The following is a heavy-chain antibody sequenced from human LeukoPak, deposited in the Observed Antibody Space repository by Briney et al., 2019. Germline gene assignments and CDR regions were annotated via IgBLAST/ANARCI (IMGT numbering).Heavy chain of an antibody. V-gene: IGHV3-30-3*01. CDR2: ISYDGSNK. J-gene: IGHJ4*02. CDR1: GFTFSSYA. Sequence: PGGSLRLSCAASGFTFSSYAMHWVRQAPGKGLDWLAVISYDGSNKYYADSVKGRFTISRDNSKNTLYLQMNSLRAEDTAVYYCARDRHYYDSSGYYYVLAYWGQGTLVTVSS. CDR3: ARDRHYYDSSGYYYVLAY. D-gene: IGHD3-22*01.